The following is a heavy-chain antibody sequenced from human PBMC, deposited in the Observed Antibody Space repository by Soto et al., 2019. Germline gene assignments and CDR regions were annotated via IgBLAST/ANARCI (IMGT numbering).Heavy chain of an antibody. CDR3: ATEFGSGSYSWYFQH. CDR1: GYTLTELS. V-gene: IGHV1-24*01. Sequence: ASVKVSCKVSGYTLTELSMHWVRQAPGKGLEWMGGFDPEDGETIYAQKFQGRVTMTEDTSTDTAYMELSSLRSEDTAVYYCATEFGSGSYSWYFQHWGQGTLVTVSS. D-gene: IGHD1-26*01. J-gene: IGHJ1*01. CDR2: FDPEDGET.